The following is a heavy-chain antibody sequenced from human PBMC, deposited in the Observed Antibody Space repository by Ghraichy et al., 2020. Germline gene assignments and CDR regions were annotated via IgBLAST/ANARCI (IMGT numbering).Heavy chain of an antibody. CDR3: AGVGCSGGSCPGPLGSFDI. D-gene: IGHD2-15*01. V-gene: IGHV4-34*01. Sequence: IGEINHSGSTNYNPFLKSRVTISVDTSKNQFSLKLSSVTAADTAVYYCAGVGCSGGSCPGPLGSFDIWGQRTIV. J-gene: IGHJ3*02. CDR2: INHSGST.